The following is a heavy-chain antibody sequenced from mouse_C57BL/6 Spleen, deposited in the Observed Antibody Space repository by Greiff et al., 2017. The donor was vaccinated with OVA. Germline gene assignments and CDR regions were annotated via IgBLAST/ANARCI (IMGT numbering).Heavy chain of an antibody. V-gene: IGHV1-19*01. J-gene: IGHJ2*01. CDR1: GYTFTDYY. Sequence: VQLQQSGPVLVKPGASVKMSCKASGYTFTDYYMNWVKQSHGKSLEWIGVINPYNGGTSYNQKFKGKATLTVDKSSSTAYMELNSLTSEDSAVYYCARSNYSNSGFDYWGQGTTLTVSS. CDR2: INPYNGGT. D-gene: IGHD2-5*01. CDR3: ARSNYSNSGFDY.